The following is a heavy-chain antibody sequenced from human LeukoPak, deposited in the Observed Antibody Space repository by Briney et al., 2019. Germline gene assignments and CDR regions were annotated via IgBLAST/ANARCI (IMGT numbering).Heavy chain of an antibody. J-gene: IGHJ6*03. CDR2: IYYSGST. CDR1: GGSISSYY. V-gene: IGHV4-59*08. Sequence: SETLSLTCTVSGGSISSYYWSWIRQPPGKGLEWIGYIYYSGSTNYNPSLKSRVTISVDTSKNQFSLKLSSVTAADTAVYYCARHKDYCYSYMDVWGKGTTVTISS. CDR3: ARHKDYCYSYMDV.